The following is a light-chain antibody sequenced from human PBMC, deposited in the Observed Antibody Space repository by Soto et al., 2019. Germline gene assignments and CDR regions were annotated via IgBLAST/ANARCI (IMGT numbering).Light chain of an antibody. CDR1: QSVRSN. CDR2: GAS. Sequence: ELVMTQSPATLSVSPGERATLSCRASQSVRSNLAWYQQKPGQAPRLLIYGASTRATGIPARFSGSGSGTEFTLTISSLQSEDFAVYYCQQYNNWRAFGQGTKVEIK. J-gene: IGKJ1*01. CDR3: QQYNNWRA. V-gene: IGKV3-15*01.